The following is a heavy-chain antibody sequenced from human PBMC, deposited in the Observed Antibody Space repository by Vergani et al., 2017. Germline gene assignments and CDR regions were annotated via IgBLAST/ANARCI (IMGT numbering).Heavy chain of an antibody. CDR3: ARDRKAGAFDI. Sequence: QVQLQESGPGLVKPSETLSLTCTVSGGPISSYYWSWIRQPPGKGLEWIGYIYYSGSTNYNPSLKSRVTISVDTSKNQFSLKLSSVTAADTAVYYCARDRKAGAFDIWGQGTMVTVSS. J-gene: IGHJ3*02. CDR2: IYYSGST. CDR1: GGPISSYY. V-gene: IGHV4-59*01. D-gene: IGHD6-25*01.